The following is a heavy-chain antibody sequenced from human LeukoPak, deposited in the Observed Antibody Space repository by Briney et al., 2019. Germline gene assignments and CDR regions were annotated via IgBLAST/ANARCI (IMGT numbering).Heavy chain of an antibody. CDR2: IIPIFGTA. CDR3: ASRLYCSNTRCRNFPFAY. V-gene: IGHV1-69*01. Sequence: SVKVSCKASGGTFSSYAINWVRQAPGQGLEWMEGIIPIFGTANYAQKFQDRVTITADESTSTAYMELSSLRSEDTAIYYCASRLYCSNTRCRNFPFAYWGQGTLVTVSS. CDR1: GGTFSSYA. J-gene: IGHJ4*02. D-gene: IGHD2-2*01.